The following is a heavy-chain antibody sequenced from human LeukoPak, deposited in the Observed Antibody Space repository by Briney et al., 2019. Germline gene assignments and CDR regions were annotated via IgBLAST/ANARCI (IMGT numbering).Heavy chain of an antibody. CDR3: AKKEYNWNDVFDY. Sequence: GGSLRLSCAASGFTFSSYAMSWVRQAPGKGLECVSAISGSDTSTYYADSVKGRFTISRDNSKNTLYLQMNSLRAEDTAVYYCAKKEYNWNDVFDYWGQGTLVTVSS. D-gene: IGHD1-1*01. CDR1: GFTFSSYA. CDR2: ISGSDTST. J-gene: IGHJ4*02. V-gene: IGHV3-23*01.